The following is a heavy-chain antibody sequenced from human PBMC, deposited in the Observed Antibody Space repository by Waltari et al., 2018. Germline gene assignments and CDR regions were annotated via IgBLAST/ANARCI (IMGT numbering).Heavy chain of an antibody. CDR2: VIPMLGTA. D-gene: IGHD6-13*01. V-gene: IGHV1-69*01. CDR1: GGTFSSYA. Sequence: QVQLVQSGAEVKKPGSSVKVSCKASGGTFSSYAISWVRQAPGQGLEWMGGVIPMLGTANYAQKFQGRVTITADESTSTAYRELSSLGSEDTAVYYCASHIAAAGIYYFDYWGQGTLVTVSS. CDR3: ASHIAAAGIYYFDY. J-gene: IGHJ4*02.